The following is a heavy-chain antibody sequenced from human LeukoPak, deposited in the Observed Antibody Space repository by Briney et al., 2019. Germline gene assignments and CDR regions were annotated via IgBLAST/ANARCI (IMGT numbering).Heavy chain of an antibody. CDR2: VQHIGGET. CDR1: GFTFSSYW. J-gene: IGHJ1*01. CDR3: ATYSILNAREFRY. Sequence: GGSLRLSCAASGFTFSSYWMSWVRQAPGKGLEWVANVQHIGGETYYVDSVKGRFTISRDNAKNSVYLQMNSLGADDTAVYYCATYSILNAREFRYWGQGTLVTVTS. V-gene: IGHV3-7*01. D-gene: IGHD4-11*01.